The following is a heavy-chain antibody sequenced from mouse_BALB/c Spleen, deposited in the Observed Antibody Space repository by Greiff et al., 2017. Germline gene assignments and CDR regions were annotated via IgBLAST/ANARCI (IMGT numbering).Heavy chain of an antibody. Sequence: EVMLVESGGGLVQPGGSRKLSCAASGFTFSSFGMHWVRQAPEKGLEWVAYISSGSSTIYYADTVKGRFTISRDNPKNTLFLQMTSLRSEDTAMYYCARYYRYDDAMDYWGQGTSVTVSS. CDR3: ARYYRYDDAMDY. CDR2: ISSGSSTI. CDR1: GFTFSSFG. D-gene: IGHD2-14*01. J-gene: IGHJ4*01. V-gene: IGHV5-17*02.